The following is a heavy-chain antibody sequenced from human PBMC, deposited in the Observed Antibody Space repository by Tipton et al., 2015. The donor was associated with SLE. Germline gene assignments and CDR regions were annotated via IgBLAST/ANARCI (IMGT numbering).Heavy chain of an antibody. V-gene: IGHV1-24*01. CDR2: FDLEHGEI. D-gene: IGHD5-12*01. CDR3: AKVGYDDVFDI. CDR1: GDTLTKLS. Sequence: QVQLVQSGAEVKKPGASLRVSCKVSGDTLTKLSMHWVRQAPGIGLEWMGGFDLEHGEIRYAQKFQGRVTLTEDTPTDTAYMELSSLRAEDTAVYYCAKVGYDDVFDIWGQGTMVTVSS. J-gene: IGHJ3*02.